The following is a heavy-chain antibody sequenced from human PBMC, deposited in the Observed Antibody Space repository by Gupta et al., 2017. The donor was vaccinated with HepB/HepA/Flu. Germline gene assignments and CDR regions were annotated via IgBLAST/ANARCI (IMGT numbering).Heavy chain of an antibody. V-gene: IGHV1-69*01. CDR1: GGTFSCCA. D-gene: IGHD2-2*01. CDR3: ARGVVVPAPNYYYYMDV. J-gene: IGHJ6*03. Sequence: QVQLVQSGGEVKKPGSSVKVSCKASGGTFSCCALSRVRQPPGQGLEWMGGIIPIFGTANYAQKFQGRVTITADESTSTAYMELSSLRSEDTAVYYCARGVVVPAPNYYYYMDVWGKGTTVTVSS. CDR2: IIPIFGTA.